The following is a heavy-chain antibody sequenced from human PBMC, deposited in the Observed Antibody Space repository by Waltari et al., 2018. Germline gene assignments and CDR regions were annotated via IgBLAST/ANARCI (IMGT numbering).Heavy chain of an antibody. D-gene: IGHD3-22*01. CDR1: GFTFNNYG. V-gene: IGHV3-23*01. Sequence: VQLLESGGGFVQPGGSLRLSCAASGFTFNNYGLSWVRQAPGKGLEGVSFISSGGDNLYYADSVKGRFTISRDISKDTLYLQMNSLRAEDTAVYYCAKDPRSYDISGYFDYWGQGTLVTVSS. CDR3: AKDPRSYDISGYFDY. CDR2: ISSGGDNL. J-gene: IGHJ4*02.